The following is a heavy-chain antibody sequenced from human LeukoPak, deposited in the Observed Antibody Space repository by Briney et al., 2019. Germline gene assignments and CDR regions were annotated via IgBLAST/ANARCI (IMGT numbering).Heavy chain of an antibody. CDR2: MKQDGSET. V-gene: IGHV3-7*01. Sequence: PGGSLRLSCAASGLIFSNYWMSWVRQAPGKGLEWVANMKQDGSETYYVDSVKGRFIIFRDNTKNSLYLQMNSLRAEDTAVYYCASGSHFDYWGQGTLVTVSS. CDR1: GLIFSNYW. CDR3: ASGSHFDY. J-gene: IGHJ4*02.